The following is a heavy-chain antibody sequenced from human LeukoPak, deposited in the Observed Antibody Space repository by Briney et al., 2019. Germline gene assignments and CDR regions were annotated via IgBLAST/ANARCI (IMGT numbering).Heavy chain of an antibody. CDR3: ARVRGGYYASGSYYANDY. CDR2: ISSSSTTI. V-gene: IGHV3-48*02. J-gene: IGHJ4*02. D-gene: IGHD3-10*01. CDR1: GFTFSTNS. Sequence: GGSLRLSCAASGFTFSTNSMNWVRQAPGKGLEWVSYISSSSTTIYYADSVKGRFTISRDNAKNSLYLQMNSLRDEGTAVYYCARVRGGYYASGSYYANDYWGQGTLVTVSS.